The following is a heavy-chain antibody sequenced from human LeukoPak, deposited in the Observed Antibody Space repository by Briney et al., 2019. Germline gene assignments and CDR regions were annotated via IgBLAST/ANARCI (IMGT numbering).Heavy chain of an antibody. Sequence: SETLSLTCAVYGGSFSGYYWSWIRQPPGKGLEWIGEINHSGSTIYNPSLKSRVTISVDTSKNQFSLKLSSVTAADTAVYYCARHPGYSSGWYPNYGMDVWGKGTTVTVSS. V-gene: IGHV4-34*01. J-gene: IGHJ6*04. CDR3: ARHPGYSSGWYPNYGMDV. CDR2: INHSGST. CDR1: GGSFSGYY. D-gene: IGHD6-19*01.